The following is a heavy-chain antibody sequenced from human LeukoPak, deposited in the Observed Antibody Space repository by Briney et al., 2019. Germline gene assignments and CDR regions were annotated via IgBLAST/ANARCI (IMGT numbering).Heavy chain of an antibody. J-gene: IGHJ5*02. D-gene: IGHD6-6*01. CDR1: VVTLSRYA. V-gene: IGHV3-23*01. Sequence: GGTLRLSRASSVVTLSRYAMSGARQAPGRGGEWVLAISGSGSSTYYADSVKGRFTIYRDNHKNRLYLPMQSPRAEHAAVFVCVGGVSSSTVGFDAWGEGTLFTVSS. CDR3: VGGVSSSTVGFDA. CDR2: ISGSGSST.